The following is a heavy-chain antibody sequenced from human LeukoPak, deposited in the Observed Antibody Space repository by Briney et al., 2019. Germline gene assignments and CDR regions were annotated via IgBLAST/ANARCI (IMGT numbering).Heavy chain of an antibody. CDR1: GFTFSLYW. CDR2: INQDGSEK. Sequence: GGSLRLSCAASGFTFSLYWMSWVRQAPGKGLEWVANINQDGSEKYYVDSVKGRFTISRDNAKSSLYLQMNSLRAEDTAVFYCAILTISRSADYWGQGTLVTVSS. CDR3: AILTISRSADY. V-gene: IGHV3-7*03. J-gene: IGHJ4*02. D-gene: IGHD2-15*01.